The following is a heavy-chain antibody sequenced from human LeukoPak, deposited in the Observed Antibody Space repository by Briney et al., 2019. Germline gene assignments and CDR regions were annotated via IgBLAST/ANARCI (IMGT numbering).Heavy chain of an antibody. J-gene: IGHJ4*02. CDR2: INSDGTST. CDR3: ARIGSGERNYPLDS. CDR1: GFTLSSYW. D-gene: IGHD1-7*01. V-gene: IGHV3-74*01. Sequence: GGSLRLSCAASGFTLSSYWMHWVRQAPGKGLVWVSRINSDGTSTSYADSVKGRFTISRDNAKNTLYLQMNSLRAEDTAVYYCARIGSGERNYPLDSWGQGTLVTVSS.